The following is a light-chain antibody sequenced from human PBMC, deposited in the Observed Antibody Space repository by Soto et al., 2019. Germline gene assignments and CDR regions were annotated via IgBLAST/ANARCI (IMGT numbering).Light chain of an antibody. CDR2: EVS. CDR3: ASYAGSRSNVVV. J-gene: IGLJ2*01. Sequence: QSVLTQPPSASGSPGQSVTISCTGTSSDVGGYNYVSWYQQHPGKAPKLMIYEVSKRPSGVPDRFSGSKSGNTASLSVSGLQAEDEADYYCASYAGSRSNVVVFGGGPNLTVL. CDR1: SSDVGGYNY. V-gene: IGLV2-8*01.